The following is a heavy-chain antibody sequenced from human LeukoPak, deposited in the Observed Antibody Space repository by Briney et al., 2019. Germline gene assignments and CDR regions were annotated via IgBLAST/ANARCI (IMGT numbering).Heavy chain of an antibody. D-gene: IGHD3-22*01. J-gene: IGHJ4*02. CDR1: GFTFDDYA. V-gene: IGHV3-9*01. CDR2: IGWNSGSI. Sequence: GRSLRLSCAASGFTFDDYAMHWVRQAPGKGLEWVSGIGWNSGSIGYADSVKGRFTISRDNAKNSLYLQMNSLRAEDTALYYCAKAFSGSWYYYDSSGYYFDYWGQGTLVTVSS. CDR3: AKAFSGSWYYYDSSGYYFDY.